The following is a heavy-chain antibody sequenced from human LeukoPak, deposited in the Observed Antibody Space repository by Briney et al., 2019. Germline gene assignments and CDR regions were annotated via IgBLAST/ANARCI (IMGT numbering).Heavy chain of an antibody. Sequence: SETLSLTCTVSGGSISSYYWSWIRQPPGKGLEWIGYIYYSGSTNYNPSLKSRVTISVDTSKNQFSLKLSSVTAADTAVYYCVADGGSYDYFDYWGQGTLVTVSS. CDR3: VADGGSYDYFDY. J-gene: IGHJ4*02. V-gene: IGHV4-59*01. CDR1: GGSISSYY. D-gene: IGHD1-26*01. CDR2: IYYSGST.